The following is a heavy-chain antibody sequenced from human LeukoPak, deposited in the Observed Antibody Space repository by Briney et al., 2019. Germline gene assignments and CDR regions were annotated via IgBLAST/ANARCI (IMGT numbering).Heavy chain of an antibody. V-gene: IGHV5-51*01. J-gene: IGHJ4*02. CDR2: IYPGGSDT. CDR1: GYSFTNYW. CDR3: ARQDSSGYYRRTTIDY. Sequence: GESLKISCKGSGYSFTNYWIGWVRQMPGKGLEWMGIIYPGGSDTRYSPSFQGQVTISADKSSSTAYLQWSSLKASDTAMYCCARQDSSGYYRRTTIDYWGQGTLVTVSS. D-gene: IGHD3-22*01.